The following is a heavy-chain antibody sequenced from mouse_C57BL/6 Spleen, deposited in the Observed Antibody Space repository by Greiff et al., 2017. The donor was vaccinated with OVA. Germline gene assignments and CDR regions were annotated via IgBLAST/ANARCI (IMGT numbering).Heavy chain of an antibody. CDR3: ARGLRRDWYFDV. Sequence: QVHVKQSGAELVKPGASVKMSCKASGYTFTTYPIEWMKQNHGKSLEWIGNFHPYNDDTKYNEKFKGKATLTVEKSSGTVYLELSRLTSDDSAVYYCARGLRRDWYFDVWGTGTTVTVSS. J-gene: IGHJ1*03. CDR2: FHPYNDDT. V-gene: IGHV1-47*01. CDR1: GYTFTTYP. D-gene: IGHD2-4*01.